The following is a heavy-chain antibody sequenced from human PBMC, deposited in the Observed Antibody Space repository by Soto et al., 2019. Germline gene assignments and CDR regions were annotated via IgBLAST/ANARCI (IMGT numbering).Heavy chain of an antibody. CDR1: GFTVSSNY. D-gene: IGHD7-27*01. V-gene: IGHV3-66*01. J-gene: IGHJ4*02. CDR2: TYSGGST. CDR3: ARGANWGSGGRYYFDY. Sequence: EVQLVESGGGLVQPGESLRLSCAASGFTVSSNYISWVRQAPGKGLEWVSVTYSGGSTYYADSVKGRFTISRDNSKNTLYLQMNSLRAEDTAVYFCARGANWGSGGRYYFDYWGQGTLVTVSS.